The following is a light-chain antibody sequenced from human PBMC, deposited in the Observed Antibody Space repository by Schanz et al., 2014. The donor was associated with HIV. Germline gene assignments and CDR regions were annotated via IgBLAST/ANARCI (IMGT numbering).Light chain of an antibody. CDR3: CSYAGISTWV. V-gene: IGLV2-23*02. CDR1: SSDVGGYNY. CDR2: DVS. J-gene: IGLJ3*02. Sequence: QSALTQPASVSGSPGQSITISCTGTSSDVGGYNYVSWYQQHPGKAPKLMIYDVSNRPSGVSNRFSGSKSGNTASLTISGLQAEDEADYYCCSYAGISTWVFGGGTKLTVL.